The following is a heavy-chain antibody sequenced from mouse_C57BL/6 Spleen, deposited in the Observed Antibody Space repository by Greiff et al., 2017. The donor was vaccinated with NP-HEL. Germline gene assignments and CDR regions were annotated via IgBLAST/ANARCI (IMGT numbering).Heavy chain of an antibody. CDR3: ARRDYDGYYYFDY. J-gene: IGHJ2*01. Sequence: VKLMESGAELARPGASVKLSCKASGYTFTSYGISWVKQRTGQGLEWIGEIYPRSGNTYYNEKFKGKATLTADKSSSTAYMELRSLTSEDSAVYFCARRDYDGYYYFDYWGQGTTLTVSS. V-gene: IGHV1-81*01. CDR1: GYTFTSYG. D-gene: IGHD2-3*01. CDR2: IYPRSGNT.